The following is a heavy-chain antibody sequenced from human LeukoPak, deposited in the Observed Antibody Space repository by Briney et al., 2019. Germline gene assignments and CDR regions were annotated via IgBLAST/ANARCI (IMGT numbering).Heavy chain of an antibody. D-gene: IGHD1-26*01. CDR3: AKGVSESGGFDY. CDR2: ISYDGSNK. J-gene: IGHJ4*02. V-gene: IGHV3-30*18. Sequence: PGGSLRLSCAASGFTFSSDGMHWVRQAPGKGLEWVAVISYDGSNKYYADSVKGRFTISRDNSKNTLYLQMNSLRAEDTAVYYCAKGVSESGGFDYWGQGTLVTVSS. CDR1: GFTFSSDG.